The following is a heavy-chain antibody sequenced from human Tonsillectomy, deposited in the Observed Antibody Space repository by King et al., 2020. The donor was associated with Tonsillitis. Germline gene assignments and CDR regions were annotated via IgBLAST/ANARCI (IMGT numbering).Heavy chain of an antibody. D-gene: IGHD3-10*01. J-gene: IGHJ4*02. CDR2: ISSSSSYI. CDR1: GFTFSSYS. CDR3: AGDAPQRYGSGSYYSDFDY. V-gene: IGHV3-21*01. Sequence: VQLVESGGGLVKPGGSLRLSCAASGFTFSSYSMNWVRQAPGKGLEWVSSISSSSSYIYYADSVKGRFTITRDNAKNSLYLQMNSLRAEDTAVYYCAGDAPQRYGSGSYYSDFDYWGQGTLVTVSS.